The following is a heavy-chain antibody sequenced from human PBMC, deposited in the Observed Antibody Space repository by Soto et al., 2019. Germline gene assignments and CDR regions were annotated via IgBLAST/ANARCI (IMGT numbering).Heavy chain of an antibody. Sequence: PGGSLRLSCAASGFTVSSNYMSWVRQAPGKGLEWVSVIYSGGSTYYADSVKGRFTISRDNSKNTLYLQMNSRRAEDMAVYYCEKDMVRGVIPPILDYWGRGPLVTVSS. J-gene: IGHJ4*02. V-gene: IGHV3-66*01. CDR1: GFTVSSNY. CDR3: EKDMVRGVIPPILDY. D-gene: IGHD3-10*01. CDR2: IYSGGST.